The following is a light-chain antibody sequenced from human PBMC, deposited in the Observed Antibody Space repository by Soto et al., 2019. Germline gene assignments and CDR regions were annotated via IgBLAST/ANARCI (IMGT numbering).Light chain of an antibody. CDR3: QQFDDLPYT. CDR2: DAS. J-gene: IGKJ2*01. V-gene: IGKV1-33*01. Sequence: DIQLTQSPSSLSASIGDRVTITCQASQDISNFLNWYQQKPGKAPKLLIYDASNLEAGVPSRFSGSGSGTHFTFTIGGLQPEDFATYFCQQFDDLPYTFGQGTKLDI. CDR1: QDISNF.